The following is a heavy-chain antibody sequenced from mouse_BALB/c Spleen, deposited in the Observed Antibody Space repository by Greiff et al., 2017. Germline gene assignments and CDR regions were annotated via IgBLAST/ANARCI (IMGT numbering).Heavy chain of an antibody. V-gene: IGHV3-6*02. J-gene: IGHJ2*01. D-gene: IGHD2-14*01. CDR2: ISYDGSN. Sequence: EVQLQQSGPGLVKPSQSLSLTCSVTGYSITSGYYWNWIRQFPGNKLEWMGYISYDGSNNYNPSLKNRISITRDTSKNQFFLKLNSVTTEDTATYYCARDSYYRSYYFDYWGQGTTLTVSS. CDR3: ARDSYYRSYYFDY. CDR1: GYSITSGYY.